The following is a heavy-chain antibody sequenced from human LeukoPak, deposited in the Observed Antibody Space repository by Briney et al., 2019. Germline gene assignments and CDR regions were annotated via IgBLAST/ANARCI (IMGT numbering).Heavy chain of an antibody. J-gene: IGHJ4*02. CDR1: GFTFSSYS. D-gene: IGHD3-22*01. CDR3: ARDRALYDSRRGYYYTEDDY. V-gene: IGHV3-21*01. CDR2: ISSSSSYI. Sequence: GGSLRLSCAASGFTFSSYSMNWVRQAPGKGLEWVSSISSSSSYIYYADSVKGRFTISRDNAKNSLYLQMNSLRADDTAVYYCARDRALYDSRRGYYYTEDDYWGQGTLVTVSS.